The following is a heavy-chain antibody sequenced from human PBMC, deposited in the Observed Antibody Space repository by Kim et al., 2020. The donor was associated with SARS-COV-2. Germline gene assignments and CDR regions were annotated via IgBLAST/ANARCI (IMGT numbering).Heavy chain of an antibody. D-gene: IGHD3-3*01. Sequence: ASVKVSCKASGYTFTSYDINWVRQATGQGLEWMGWMNPNSGNTGYAQKFQGRVTMTRNTSISTAYMELSSLRSEDTAVYYCARESDYDFWSGYKEYNWFDPWGQGTLVTVSS. CDR3: ARESDYDFWSGYKEYNWFDP. CDR1: GYTFTSYD. J-gene: IGHJ5*02. CDR2: MNPNSGNT. V-gene: IGHV1-8*01.